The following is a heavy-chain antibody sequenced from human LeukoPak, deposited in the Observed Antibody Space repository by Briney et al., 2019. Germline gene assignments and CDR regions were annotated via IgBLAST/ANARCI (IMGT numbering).Heavy chain of an antibody. CDR2: IKQDGNER. CDR3: VRMGRYGDYDY. D-gene: IGHD4-17*01. Sequence: GGSLRLSCAASEFSVGSNYMTWVRQAPGKGLEWVANIKQDGNERYYVDSVKGRFTISRDNARNSLYLQMNSLRAEDTAVYYCVRMGRYGDYDYWGQGTLVTVSS. J-gene: IGHJ4*02. V-gene: IGHV3-7*01. CDR1: EFSVGSNY.